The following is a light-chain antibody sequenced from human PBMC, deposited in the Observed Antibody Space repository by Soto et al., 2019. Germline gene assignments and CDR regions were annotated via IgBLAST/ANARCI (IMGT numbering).Light chain of an antibody. V-gene: IGKV3-20*01. CDR1: QRLNPYS. CDR3: QYYGSSPWT. Sequence: EIVLTQSPGTLSLSPGEKATPPARAVQRLNPYSLAWYQQKPGQAPRPLIYRPSSRATGIPDRFSGSGSGTDFTLTISRLEPEDFVVYYCQYYGSSPWTFGQGTKVEIK. CDR2: RPS. J-gene: IGKJ1*01.